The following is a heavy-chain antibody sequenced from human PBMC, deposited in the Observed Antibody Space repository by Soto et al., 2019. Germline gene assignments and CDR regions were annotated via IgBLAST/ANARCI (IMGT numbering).Heavy chain of an antibody. CDR1: GGSFSGDY. V-gene: IGHV4-34*01. CDR3: ARGGGDYFYMDV. Sequence: QVQLQQWGAGLLKPSETLSLTCAVFGGSFSGDYWSWLRQPPGKGLEWIGEINHSGSTNYNPSLKSRGTISVDTSKNQFSLKLSSVTAADTAVYYCARGGGDYFYMDVWVKGPKVTVSS. J-gene: IGHJ6*03. CDR2: INHSGST. D-gene: IGHD3-10*01.